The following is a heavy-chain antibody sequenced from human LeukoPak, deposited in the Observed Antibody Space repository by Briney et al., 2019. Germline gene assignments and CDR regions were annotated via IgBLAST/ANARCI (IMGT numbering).Heavy chain of an antibody. V-gene: IGHV4-59*08. CDR3: AGRGQRYFRD. J-gene: IGHJ1*01. CDR1: GDSIGTAY. Sequence: SETLSLTCSVSGDSIGTAYWSWIRQSPEKGLEWIGYIYKIGNTDYNPSLKSRVTISLDTSKNQLSLSLKSVTAADTAVYYCAGRGQRYFRDWGQGTLVTVSS. CDR2: IYKIGNT. D-gene: IGHD3-9*01.